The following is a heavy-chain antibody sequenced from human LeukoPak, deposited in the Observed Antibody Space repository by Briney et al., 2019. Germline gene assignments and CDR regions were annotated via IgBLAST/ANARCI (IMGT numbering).Heavy chain of an antibody. Sequence: SETLSLTCTVSGGSISSYYWSWIRQPPGKGLEWIGYIYYSGSTNYNPSLKSRVTISVDTSKNQFSLKLSSVTAADTAVYYCARVITVTTFDYWGQGTLVTVSS. D-gene: IGHD4-17*01. CDR1: GGSISSYY. CDR3: ARVITVTTFDY. CDR2: IYYSGST. V-gene: IGHV4-59*12. J-gene: IGHJ4*02.